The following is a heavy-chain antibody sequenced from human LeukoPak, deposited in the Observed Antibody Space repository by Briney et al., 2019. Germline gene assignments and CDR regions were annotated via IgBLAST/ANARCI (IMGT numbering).Heavy chain of an antibody. CDR2: INPSGGST. D-gene: IGHD3-16*01. Sequence: ASVKVSCKASGYTFTSYYMHWVRQASGQGLEWMGIINPSGGSTSYAQKFQGRVTMTEDTSTDTAYMELSSLRSEDTAVYYCATDLGEPTTDYWGQGTLVTVSS. CDR1: GYTFTSYY. J-gene: IGHJ4*02. CDR3: ATDLGEPTTDY. V-gene: IGHV1-46*01.